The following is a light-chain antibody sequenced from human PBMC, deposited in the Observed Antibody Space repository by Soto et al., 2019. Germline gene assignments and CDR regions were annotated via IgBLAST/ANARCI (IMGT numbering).Light chain of an antibody. J-gene: IGLJ1*01. CDR1: SSDVGGYNF. CDR3: SSYTSSSTYV. V-gene: IGLV2-14*01. Sequence: SALTQPASVSGSPGQSLTISCTGTSSDVGGYNFVSWYQQHPDKAPKLMIYEVSNRPSGVSNRFSGSKSGNTASLTISGLQAEDEADYYCSSYTSSSTYVFGTGTKVTVL. CDR2: EVS.